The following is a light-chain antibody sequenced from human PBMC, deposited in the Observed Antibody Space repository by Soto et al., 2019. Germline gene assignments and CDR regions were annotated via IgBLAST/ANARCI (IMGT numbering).Light chain of an antibody. CDR1: QSVSSN. CDR3: QQYNNWPMT. V-gene: IGKV3D-15*01. Sequence: EIVMTQSPATLSVSPGERATLSCRASQSVSSNLAWYQQKPGQAPRLLLYGVSTRATGIPARFSGSGSGTEFTLTISSLQSEDFAIYDCQQYNNWPMTFGPGTKVDFK. J-gene: IGKJ3*01. CDR2: GVS.